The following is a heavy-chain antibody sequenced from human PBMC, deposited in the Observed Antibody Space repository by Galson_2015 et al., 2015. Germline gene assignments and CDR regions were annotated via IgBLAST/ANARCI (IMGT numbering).Heavy chain of an antibody. CDR2: IYPGDSDT. D-gene: IGHD2/OR15-2a*01. V-gene: IGHV5-51*01. J-gene: IGHJ5*02. CDR3: ARHTGAALIVGWFDP. CDR1: GYSFPSYW. Sequence: QSGAEVTKPGESLTISCKGSGYSFPSYWIGWVRQMPGKGLEWMGIIYPGDSDTRYSPSFQGQVTISADKSISTAYLQWSSLKASDTAMYYCARHTGAALIVGWFDPWGQGTLVTVSS.